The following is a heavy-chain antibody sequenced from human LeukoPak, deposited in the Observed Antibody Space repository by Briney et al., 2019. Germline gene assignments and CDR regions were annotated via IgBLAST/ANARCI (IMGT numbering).Heavy chain of an antibody. CDR1: GYTFIRYY. CDR3: ARNPEHDSSSQDYYYYMDV. J-gene: IGHJ6*03. V-gene: IGHV1-46*01. D-gene: IGHD6-6*01. CDR2: INPSGGST. Sequence: ASVKVSCKASGYTFIRYYMHWVRQAPGQGLEWMGIINPSGGSTSYSQKFQGRVTMTRDMSTSTVYMELSSLRSEDTAVYYCARNPEHDSSSQDYYYYMDVWGKGTTVTVSS.